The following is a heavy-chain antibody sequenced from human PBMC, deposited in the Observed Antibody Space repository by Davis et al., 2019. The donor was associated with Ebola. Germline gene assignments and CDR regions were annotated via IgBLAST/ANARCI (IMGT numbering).Heavy chain of an antibody. D-gene: IGHD2-15*01. CDR3: AREVVVAATLYYGMDV. CDR2: MNPNSGNT. V-gene: IGHV1-8*01. Sequence: ASVKVSCKASGYTFASYDINWVRQATGQGLEWMGWMNPNSGNTGYAQKFQGRVTMTRNTSISTAYMELSSLRSEDTAVYYCAREVVVAATLYYGMDVWGQGTTVTVSS. J-gene: IGHJ6*02. CDR1: GYTFASYD.